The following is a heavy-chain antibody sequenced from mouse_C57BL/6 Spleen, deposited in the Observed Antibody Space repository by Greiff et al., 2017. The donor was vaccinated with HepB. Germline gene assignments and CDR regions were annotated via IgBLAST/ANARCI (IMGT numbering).Heavy chain of an antibody. V-gene: IGHV1-61*01. J-gene: IGHJ1*03. Sequence: QVQLQQPGAELVRPGSSVKLSCKASGYTFTSYWMDWVKQRPGQGLEWIGNIYPSDSETHYNQKFKDKATLTVDKSSSTAYMQLSSLTSEDSAVYYCAKRPYGSEGYFEVWGTGTTVTVAS. CDR3: AKRPYGSEGYFEV. D-gene: IGHD1-1*01. CDR2: IYPSDSET. CDR1: GYTFTSYW.